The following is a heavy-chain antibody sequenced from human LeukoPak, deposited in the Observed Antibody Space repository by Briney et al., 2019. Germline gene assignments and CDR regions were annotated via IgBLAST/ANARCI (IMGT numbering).Heavy chain of an antibody. V-gene: IGHV3-23*01. J-gene: IGHJ5*02. CDR1: GFTFSSYA. CDR2: IGGSGGST. Sequence: GGSLRLSCAASGFTFSSYAMSWVRQAPGKGLEWVSGIGGSGGSTYYADAVKGRFTISRDNSKNTLYLQMNSLRAEDTAVYYFSKLPIHRLGDFGSGSYRFDPWGQGTLVTVSS. D-gene: IGHD3-10*01. CDR3: SKLPIHRLGDFGSGSYRFDP.